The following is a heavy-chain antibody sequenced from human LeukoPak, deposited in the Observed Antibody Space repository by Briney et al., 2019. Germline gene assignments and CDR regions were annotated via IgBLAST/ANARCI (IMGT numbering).Heavy chain of an antibody. CDR2: IKQDGSEK. J-gene: IGHJ6*02. V-gene: IGHV3-7*03. CDR1: GFTFSSYW. CDR3: AKDLKLRYFDWPLPGDYYYYYGMDV. D-gene: IGHD3-9*01. Sequence: PGGSLRLSCAASGFTFSSYWMSWVRQAPGKGLEWVANIKQDGSEKYYVDSVKGRFTISRDNSKNSLYLQMNSLRTEDTALYYCAKDLKLRYFDWPLPGDYYYYYGMDVWGQGTTVTVSS.